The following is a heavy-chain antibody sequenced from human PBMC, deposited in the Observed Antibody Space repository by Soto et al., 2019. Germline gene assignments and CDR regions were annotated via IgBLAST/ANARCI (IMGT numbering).Heavy chain of an antibody. CDR3: TRGLLTDFFDY. CDR1: GFTFDPYA. V-gene: IGHV3-30-3*01. Sequence: VQLVESGGGVVQSGRSLRLSCAASGFTFDPYAMHWVRQAPVKGLEWVAVISYDGSNQFYAGSVKGRFTVSRDNSKNTLYLHVNSLRHDDTAVYYCTRGLLTDFFDYWGQGALVTVSS. CDR2: ISYDGSNQ. J-gene: IGHJ4*02.